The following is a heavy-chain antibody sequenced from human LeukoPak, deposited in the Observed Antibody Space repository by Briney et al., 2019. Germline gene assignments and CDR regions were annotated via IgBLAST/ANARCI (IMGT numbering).Heavy chain of an antibody. CDR3: AREDMSRIAASNWFDP. CDR1: GYTFTGYY. V-gene: IGHV1-2*02. D-gene: IGHD6-13*01. CDR2: INPNSGGT. J-gene: IGHJ5*02. Sequence: GASVKVSCKASGYTFTGYYMHWVRQAPGQGLEWMGWINPNSGGTNYAQKFQGRVTMTRDTSISTAYMELSRLRSDDTAVYYCAREDMSRIAASNWFDPWGQGTLVTVSS.